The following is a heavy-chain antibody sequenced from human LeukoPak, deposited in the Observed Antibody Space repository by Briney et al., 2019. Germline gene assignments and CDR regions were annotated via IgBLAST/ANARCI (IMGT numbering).Heavy chain of an antibody. CDR2: IYHSGST. J-gene: IGHJ3*02. CDR1: GGSISSSNW. CDR3: ARHVTISGPYDASDI. D-gene: IGHD5-24*01. V-gene: IGHV4-4*02. Sequence: PSETLSLTCAVSGGSISSSNWWSWVRQPPGKGLEWIGEIYHSGSTNYNPSLKSRVTISVDKSKNQCSLKLRSVTAADTAVYYCARHVTISGPYDASDIWGQGTMVTVSP.